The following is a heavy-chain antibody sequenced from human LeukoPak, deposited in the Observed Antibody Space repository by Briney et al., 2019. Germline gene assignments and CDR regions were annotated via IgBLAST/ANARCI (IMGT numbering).Heavy chain of an antibody. CDR1: GYTFTSFN. V-gene: IGHV1-46*01. CDR3: ARRAIYDNSGSYSDAFDF. J-gene: IGHJ3*01. CDR2: IRPTGVST. D-gene: IGHD3-22*01. Sequence: GASVKVSCEASGYTFTSFNVYWVRHAPGQGLEWMGVIRPTGVSTDYAQKFQGRVTMTSDTSTRTVYMELRSLRSEDTAVYYCARRAIYDNSGSYSDAFDFWGQGTLVTVSS.